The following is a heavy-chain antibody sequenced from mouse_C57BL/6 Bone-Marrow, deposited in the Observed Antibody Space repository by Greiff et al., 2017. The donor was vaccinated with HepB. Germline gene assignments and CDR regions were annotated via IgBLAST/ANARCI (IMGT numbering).Heavy chain of an antibody. J-gene: IGHJ2*01. D-gene: IGHD1-1*01. CDR2: IYPGDGDT. Sequence: VQLQQSGPELVKPGASVKISCKASGYAFSSSWMNWVKQRPGKGLEWIGRIYPGDGDTNYNGKFKGKATLTADKSSSTAYMQLSSLTSEDSAVYFCARRNYCGSSYRDYWGQGTTLTVSS. CDR3: ARRNYCGSSYRDY. V-gene: IGHV1-82*01. CDR1: GYAFSSSW.